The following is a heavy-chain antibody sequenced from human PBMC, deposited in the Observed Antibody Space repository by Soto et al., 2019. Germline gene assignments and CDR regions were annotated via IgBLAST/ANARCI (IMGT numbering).Heavy chain of an antibody. CDR1: GDSIGSYH. CDR2: IYNSGNV. J-gene: IGHJ5*02. D-gene: IGHD3-3*01. CDR3: ARGKYDLWSVYYPPNWFDP. V-gene: IGHV4-59*01. Sequence: PSETLSLTCIVSGDSIGSYHWNWLRQPPGKGLEWIGYIYNSGNVNYNRSLRSRVTISVDRSQNQFSLKLSPVTAADTAVYYCARGKYDLWSVYYPPNWFDPWGPGTLVTVSS.